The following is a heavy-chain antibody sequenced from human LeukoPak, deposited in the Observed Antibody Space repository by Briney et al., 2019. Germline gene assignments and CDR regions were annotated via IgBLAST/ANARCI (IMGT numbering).Heavy chain of an antibody. CDR1: GNSISSGYY. CDR3: ARDPLYCSGGSCYSTWFDP. D-gene: IGHD2-15*01. J-gene: IGHJ5*02. Sequence: SETLSLTCTVSGNSISSGYYWDWIRQPPGKGLQWIGSVYHSGSTYYNPSLKSRITISVDTSKNQFSLKLSSVTAADTAVYYCARDPLYCSGGSCYSTWFDPWGQGILVTVSS. V-gene: IGHV4-38-2*02. CDR2: VYHSGST.